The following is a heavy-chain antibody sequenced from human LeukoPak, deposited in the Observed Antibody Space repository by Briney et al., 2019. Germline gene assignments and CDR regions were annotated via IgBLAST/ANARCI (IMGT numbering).Heavy chain of an antibody. V-gene: IGHV7-4-1*02. CDR2: INTNTGNP. D-gene: IGHD3-22*01. J-gene: IGHJ4*02. Sequence: ASVKVSCKASGYTFTSYGISWVRQAPGQGLEWMGWINTNTGNPTYAQDFTGRFVFSLDTSVSTAYLQISSLKAEDTAVYYCASYDLGDYWGQGTLVTVSS. CDR3: ASYDLGDY. CDR1: GYTFTSYG.